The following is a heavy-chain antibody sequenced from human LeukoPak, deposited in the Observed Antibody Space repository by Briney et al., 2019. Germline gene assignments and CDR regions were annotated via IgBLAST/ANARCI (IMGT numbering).Heavy chain of an antibody. CDR1: GGSISGYY. J-gene: IGHJ4*02. D-gene: IGHD6-13*01. CDR2: IYYSGST. Sequence: SETLSLTCAVSGGSISGYYWSWIRQSPDKGLEWIGYIYYSGSTNYNLSLQSRVTISVDTSKNQFSLKLSSVTAADTAVYYCARDKVAIAAAGLFDYWGQGTLVTVSS. V-gene: IGHV4-59*12. CDR3: ARDKVAIAAAGLFDY.